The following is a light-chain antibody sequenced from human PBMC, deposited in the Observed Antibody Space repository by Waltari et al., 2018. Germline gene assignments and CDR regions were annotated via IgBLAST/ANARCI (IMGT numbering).Light chain of an antibody. J-gene: IGKJ2*01. CDR2: GAS. V-gene: IGKV3-20*01. Sequence: EVVLTQSPGTLSLSPGEKATLSCRASQSLTKRYLAWYQQKPGQAPRLLIYGASSRAAGIPDRFSGSGSGTDFSLTINRLEPDDSAVYYCQQYGSSILYTFGQGTKLEIK. CDR1: QSLTKRY. CDR3: QQYGSSILYT.